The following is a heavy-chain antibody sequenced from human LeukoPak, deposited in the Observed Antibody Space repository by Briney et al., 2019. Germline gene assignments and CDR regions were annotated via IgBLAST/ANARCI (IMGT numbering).Heavy chain of an antibody. CDR1: GFTVSSNY. V-gene: IGHV3-66*01. CDR2: IYSGGST. Sequence: GGSLRLSCAASGFTVSSNYMSWVRQAPGKGLEWVSVIYSGGSTYYADSVKGRFTISRDNPKNTLYLQMNSLRADNTAVYYCARVRDGDYYDYWGQGTQVTVSS. CDR3: ARVRDGDYYDY. J-gene: IGHJ4*02. D-gene: IGHD4-17*01.